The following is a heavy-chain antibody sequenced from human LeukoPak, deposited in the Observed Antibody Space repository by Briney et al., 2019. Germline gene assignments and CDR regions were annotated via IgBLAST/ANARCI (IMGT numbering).Heavy chain of an antibody. CDR2: INQDGSAR. CDR3: AREGYSSSAATY. V-gene: IGHV3-7*01. CDR1: EFTFSRFW. J-gene: IGHJ4*02. D-gene: IGHD4-11*01. Sequence: GGSLRLSCVASEFTFSRFWMSWVRQAPGKGLEWVAHINQDGSARYYVDSVKGRFTISRGNAQDSVFLQMNSLIAEDTAVYFCAREGYSSSAATYWGQGTLVAVSS.